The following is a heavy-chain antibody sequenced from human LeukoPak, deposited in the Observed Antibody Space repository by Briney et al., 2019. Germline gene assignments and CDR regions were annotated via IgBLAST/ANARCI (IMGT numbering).Heavy chain of an antibody. J-gene: IGHJ4*02. CDR3: AREYYDILTSQSN. V-gene: IGHV4-34*01. Sequence: PSETLSLTCAVYGGSFSGYYWSWIRQPPGKGLEWIGEINHSGSTYYNPSLKSRVTISVDTSKNQFSLKLSSVTAADTAVYYCAREYYDILTSQSNWGQGTLVTVSS. D-gene: IGHD3-9*01. CDR1: GGSFSGYY. CDR2: INHSGST.